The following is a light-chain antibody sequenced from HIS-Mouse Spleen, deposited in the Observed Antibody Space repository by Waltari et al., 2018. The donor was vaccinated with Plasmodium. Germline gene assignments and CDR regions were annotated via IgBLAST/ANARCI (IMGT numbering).Light chain of an antibody. V-gene: IGLV3-1*01. CDR1: TLGDKY. CDR2: QDT. CDR3: QAWDSSTVV. Sequence: SYELTQPPSVSVSPGQTASITCSGYTLGDKYACWSQQKPGQSPVLVISQDTKRPSGIPEGFSGSNSGNTATLTISGTQAMDEADYYCQAWDSSTVVFGGGTKLTVL. J-gene: IGLJ2*01.